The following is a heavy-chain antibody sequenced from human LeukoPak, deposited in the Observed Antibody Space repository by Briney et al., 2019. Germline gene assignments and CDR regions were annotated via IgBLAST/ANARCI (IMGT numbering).Heavy chain of an antibody. CDR1: GYSFTTYW. V-gene: IGHV5-51*01. J-gene: IGHJ4*02. CDR3: VRHKGYITGWYVDY. Sequence: GESLKISCEGSGYSFTTYWNGWVRQMPGKGLEWMGIIYPGDSDTRYSPSFQGQVTISADKSISTTYLQWNSLEASDTAMYYCVRHKGYITGWYVDYWGQGTLVTVSS. CDR2: IYPGDSDT. D-gene: IGHD2-8*02.